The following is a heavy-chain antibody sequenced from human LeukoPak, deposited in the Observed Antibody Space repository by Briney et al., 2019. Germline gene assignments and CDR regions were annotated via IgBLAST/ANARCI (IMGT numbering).Heavy chain of an antibody. CDR1: GFPFSSYR. D-gene: IGHD3-3*01. CDR3: AKGDFWRPFDY. Sequence: GALELSFAASGFPFSSYRMNWVRPAPGKGLEWVSSISSSSSYIYYADSVKGRFTISRDNAKNSLYLQMNSLRAEDTAVYYCAKGDFWRPFDYWGQGTLVTVSS. V-gene: IGHV3-21*01. CDR2: ISSSSSYI. J-gene: IGHJ4*02.